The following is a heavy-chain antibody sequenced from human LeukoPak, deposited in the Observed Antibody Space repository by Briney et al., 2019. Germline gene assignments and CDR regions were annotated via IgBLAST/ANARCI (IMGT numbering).Heavy chain of an antibody. CDR1: GGAISSGDYY. Sequence: SQTLSLTCTVSGGAISSGDYYWSWIRQPPGKRLAWIGYIYYSGTTYYNPSLKSRVTISVATSKNQFSLKLSSVTAADTAVYYCASSTVPAAIPYFDYWGQGTLVTVSS. D-gene: IGHD2-2*02. CDR3: ASSTVPAAIPYFDY. CDR2: IYYSGTT. V-gene: IGHV4-30-4*08. J-gene: IGHJ4*02.